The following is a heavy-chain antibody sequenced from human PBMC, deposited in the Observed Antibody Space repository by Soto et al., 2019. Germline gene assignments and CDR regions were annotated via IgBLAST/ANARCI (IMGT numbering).Heavy chain of an antibody. CDR3: ARSRGFWSGYYTGIKDYYGMDV. CDR1: GGTFSSYA. CDR2: IIPIFGTA. D-gene: IGHD3-3*01. Sequence: QVQLVQSGAEVKKPGSSVKVSCKASGGTFSSYAISWVRQAPGQGLEWMGGIIPIFGTANYAQKFQGRVTITADESTSTAYMELSRLRSEDTAVYYCARSRGFWSGYYTGIKDYYGMDVWGQGTTVTVSS. V-gene: IGHV1-69*12. J-gene: IGHJ6*02.